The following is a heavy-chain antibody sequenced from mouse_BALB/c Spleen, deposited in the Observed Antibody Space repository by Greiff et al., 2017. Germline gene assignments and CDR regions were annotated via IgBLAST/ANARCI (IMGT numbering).Heavy chain of an antibody. V-gene: IGHV1-80*01. Sequence: QVQLKESGAELVRPGSSVKISCKASGYAFSSYWMNWVKQRPGQGLEWIGQIYPGDGDTNYNGKFKGKATLTADKSSSTAYMQLSSLTSEDSAVYFCARRGNLYAMDYWGQGTSVTVSS. J-gene: IGHJ4*01. CDR3: ARRGNLYAMDY. D-gene: IGHD2-1*01. CDR1: GYAFSSYW. CDR2: IYPGDGDT.